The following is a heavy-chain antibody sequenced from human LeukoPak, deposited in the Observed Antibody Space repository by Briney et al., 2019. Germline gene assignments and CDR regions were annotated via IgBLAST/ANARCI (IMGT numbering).Heavy chain of an antibody. CDR2: INPNSGGT. J-gene: IGHJ4*02. V-gene: IGHV1-2*02. CDR1: GYTFTGYY. CDR3: ARSGSSWSLIIDY. Sequence: GASVKVSCKXSGYTFTGYYMHWVRQAPGQGLEWMGWINPNSGGTNYAQKFQGRVTMTRDTSISTAYMELSRLRSDDTAVHYCARSGSSWSLIIDYWGQGTLVTVSS. D-gene: IGHD6-13*01.